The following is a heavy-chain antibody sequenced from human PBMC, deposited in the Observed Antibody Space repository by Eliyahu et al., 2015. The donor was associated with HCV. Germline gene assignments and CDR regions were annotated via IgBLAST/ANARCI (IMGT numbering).Heavy chain of an antibody. Sequence: EVLLVESGGDLVQPGGSLRLSCAASGFTFSSYWMHWVRQAPGKGLVWVSRINSDESSTNYADSVKGRFTISRDNAKNTLYLQMNSLRAEDTAVYYCARSIGAHNRGRFDYWGQGTLVTVSS. CDR2: INSDESST. CDR3: ARSIGAHNRGRFDY. D-gene: IGHD2/OR15-2a*01. V-gene: IGHV3-74*01. CDR1: GFTFSSYW. J-gene: IGHJ4*02.